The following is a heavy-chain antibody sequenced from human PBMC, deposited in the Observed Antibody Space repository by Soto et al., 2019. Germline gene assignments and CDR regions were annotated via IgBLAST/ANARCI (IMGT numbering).Heavy chain of an antibody. CDR2: IYYTGTT. V-gene: IGHV4-30-4*01. CDR3: ASSQKGYNWNYFDH. CDR1: GGSISSGDYY. J-gene: IGHJ4*03. Sequence: PSETLSLTCTVSGGSISSGDYYWSWVRQPPGKGLEWIGYIYYTGTTYYNPSLKSRVTISLDMSKNQFSLKVSAVTAADTAVYYCASSQKGYNWNYFDHRGQGTTVTVSS. D-gene: IGHD1-20*01.